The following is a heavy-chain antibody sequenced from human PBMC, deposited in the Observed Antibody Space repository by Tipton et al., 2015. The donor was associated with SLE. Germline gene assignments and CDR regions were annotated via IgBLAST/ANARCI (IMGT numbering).Heavy chain of an antibody. Sequence: SLRLSCTASGFTFGDYAMSWFRQAPGKVLEWAGFIRSKAYGGTTEYAASVKGRFTISRDDSKSIAYLQMNSLKTEDTAVYYCTRPDYYDSSGYSAYWGQAILVTVSS. D-gene: IGHD3-22*01. V-gene: IGHV3-49*03. CDR3: TRPDYYDSSGYSAY. CDR1: GFTFGDYA. CDR2: IRSKAYGGTT. J-gene: IGHJ4*02.